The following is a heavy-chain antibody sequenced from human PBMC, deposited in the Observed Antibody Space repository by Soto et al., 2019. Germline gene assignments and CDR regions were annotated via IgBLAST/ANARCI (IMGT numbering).Heavy chain of an antibody. V-gene: IGHV1-18*04. J-gene: IGHJ6*02. CDR1: GYTFTSYG. D-gene: IGHD3-3*01. Sequence: GASVKVSCKASGYTFTSYGISWVRQAPGQGLEWMGWISAYNGNTNYAQKLQGRVTMTTDTSTSTAYMELRSLRSDDTAVYYCAREFQGYDFWSGYNSDPLTSYYYGMDVWGQGTTVTVSS. CDR2: ISAYNGNT. CDR3: AREFQGYDFWSGYNSDPLTSYYYGMDV.